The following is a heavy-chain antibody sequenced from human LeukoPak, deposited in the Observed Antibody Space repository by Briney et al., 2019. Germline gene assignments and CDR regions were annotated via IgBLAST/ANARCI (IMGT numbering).Heavy chain of an antibody. V-gene: IGHV4-30-2*01. Sequence: SETLSLTCTVSGGSISSGGYYWSWIRQPPGKGLEWIGYIYHSGSTYYNPSLKSRVTISVDRSKNQFSLKLSSVTAADTAVYYCARVEAVAGTWEELYYFDYWGQGTLVTVSS. D-gene: IGHD6-19*01. CDR3: ARVEAVAGTWEELYYFDY. J-gene: IGHJ4*02. CDR1: GGSISSGGYY. CDR2: IYHSGST.